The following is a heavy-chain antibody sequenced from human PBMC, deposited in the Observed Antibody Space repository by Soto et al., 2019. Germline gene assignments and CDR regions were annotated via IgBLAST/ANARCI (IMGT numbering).Heavy chain of an antibody. D-gene: IGHD6-6*01. CDR2: ISGSGGST. V-gene: IGHV3-23*01. Sequence: GGSLRLSCAASGFTFSSYAMSWVRQAPGKGLEWVSAISGSGGSTYYADSVKGRFTISRDNSKNTLYLQMNSLRAEDTAVYFCSKPNGSSLGWDYYYYMDVWGKGTTVTVSS. CDR3: SKPNGSSLGWDYYYYMDV. CDR1: GFTFSSYA. J-gene: IGHJ6*03.